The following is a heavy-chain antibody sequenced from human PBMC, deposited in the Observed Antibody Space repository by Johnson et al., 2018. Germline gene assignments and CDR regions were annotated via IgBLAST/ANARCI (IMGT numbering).Heavy chain of an antibody. J-gene: IGHJ6*03. Sequence: VQLQESGGGVVQPGRSLRLSCAASGFTFSSYAMHWVRQAPGKGLEWVAVISYDGSNKYYADSVKGRFTISRDNSKNTLYLKMNSLRAEDTVVYYCAKDHPFMVLGSSGTYYYYYMDVWGKGTTVTVSS. CDR1: GFTFSSYA. D-gene: IGHD3-22*01. V-gene: IGHV3-30*04. CDR2: ISYDGSNK. CDR3: AKDHPFMVLGSSGTYYYYYMDV.